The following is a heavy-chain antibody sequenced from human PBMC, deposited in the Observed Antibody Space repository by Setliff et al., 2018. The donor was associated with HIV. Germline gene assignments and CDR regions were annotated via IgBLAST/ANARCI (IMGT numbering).Heavy chain of an antibody. J-gene: IGHJ4*02. Sequence: PSETLSLTCTVSGDSISSYYWTWIRQSPGKGLEWIGNIYYSGSTNFNPSLKGRVTISLDTSKNQFSLKLNSVTAADTAVYYCARGNPDYDILTGYWSHYFDYWGQGTPVTVSS. CDR1: GDSISSYY. CDR3: ARGNPDYDILTGYWSHYFDY. D-gene: IGHD3-9*01. V-gene: IGHV4-59*01. CDR2: IYYSGST.